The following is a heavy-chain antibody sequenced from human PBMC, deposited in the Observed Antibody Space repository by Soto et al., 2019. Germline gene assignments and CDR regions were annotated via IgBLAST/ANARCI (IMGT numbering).Heavy chain of an antibody. V-gene: IGHV3-23*01. CDR3: AKDLVGYCSSTSCPGLFDP. J-gene: IGHJ5*02. D-gene: IGHD2-2*01. CDR1: GFTFSSYA. CDR2: ISGSGGST. Sequence: GVSLRLSCTASGFTFSSYAMSWVRQAPGKGLEWVSAISGSGGSTYYADSVKGRFTISRDNSKNTLYLQMNSLRAEDTAVYYCAKDLVGYCSSTSCPGLFDPWGQGTLVTVSS.